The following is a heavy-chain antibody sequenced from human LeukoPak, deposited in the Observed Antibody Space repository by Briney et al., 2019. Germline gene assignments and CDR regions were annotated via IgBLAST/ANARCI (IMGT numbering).Heavy chain of an antibody. CDR3: ATQSRWELLPLGY. J-gene: IGHJ4*02. CDR1: GGTFSSYA. Sequence: SVKVSCKASGGTFSSYAISWVRQAPGQGLEWMGGIIPIFGTANYAQKFQGRVTMTEDTSTDTAYMELSSLRSEDTAVYYCATQSRWELLPLGYWGQGTLVTVSS. CDR2: IIPIFGTA. D-gene: IGHD1-26*01. V-gene: IGHV1-69*06.